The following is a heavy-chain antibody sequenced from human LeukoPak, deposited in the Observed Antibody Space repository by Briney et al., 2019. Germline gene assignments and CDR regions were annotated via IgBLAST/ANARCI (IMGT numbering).Heavy chain of an antibody. CDR3: ARDSVTTGVDY. CDR2: IYYSGST. V-gene: IGHV4-39*07. CDR1: GGSISSSSYY. D-gene: IGHD4-17*01. Sequence: PSETLSLTCTVSGGSISSSSYYWGWIRQPPGKGLEWIGSIYYSGSTYYNPSLKSRVTISVDTSKNQFSLKLSSVTAADTAVYYCARDSVTTGVDYWGQGTLVTVSS. J-gene: IGHJ4*02.